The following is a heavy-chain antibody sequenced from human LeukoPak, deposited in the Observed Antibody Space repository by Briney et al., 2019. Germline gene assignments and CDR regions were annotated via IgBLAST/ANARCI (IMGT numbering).Heavy chain of an antibody. D-gene: IGHD3-10*01. CDR3: ARYLRFAESPDS. CDR1: GDSISSGSY. CDR2: LYHSGTT. J-gene: IGHJ4*02. Sequence: SETLSLTCAVSGDSISSGSYWGWIRQPPGKGLEWVASLYHSGTTYYNPSLKSRVTISMDTSKNYFSLKLTSVNAADTAVYYCARYLRFAESPDSWGQGTLVTVSS. V-gene: IGHV4-38-2*01.